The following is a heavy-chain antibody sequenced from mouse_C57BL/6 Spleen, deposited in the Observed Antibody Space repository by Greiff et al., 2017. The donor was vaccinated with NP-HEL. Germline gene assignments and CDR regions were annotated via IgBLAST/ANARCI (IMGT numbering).Heavy chain of an antibody. V-gene: IGHV1-69*01. J-gene: IGHJ4*01. Sequence: QVQLQQSGAELVMPGASVKLSCKASGYTFTSYWMHWVKQRPGQGLEWIGEIDPSDSYTNYNQKFKGKSTLTVDKSSSTAYMQLSSLTSEDSAVYYCARSDALYAMDYWGQGTSVTVSS. CDR1: GYTFTSYW. CDR3: ARSDALYAMDY. D-gene: IGHD2-3*01. CDR2: IDPSDSYT.